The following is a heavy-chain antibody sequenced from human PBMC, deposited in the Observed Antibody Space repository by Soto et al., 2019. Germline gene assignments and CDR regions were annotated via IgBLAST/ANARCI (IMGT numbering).Heavy chain of an antibody. CDR2: IYYSGYT. Sequence: QVQLQESGPGLVKPSETLSLTCAVSGGSISGYYWSWIRQPPGKRLVWIGYIYYSGYTNYNPSLKSRVTISVDRSKNQFSLELRSVTASDTAVYYCARDSVGSGYDWGQGTLVTVSS. J-gene: IGHJ4*02. CDR1: GGSISGYY. CDR3: ARDSVGSGYD. V-gene: IGHV4-59*01. D-gene: IGHD5-12*01.